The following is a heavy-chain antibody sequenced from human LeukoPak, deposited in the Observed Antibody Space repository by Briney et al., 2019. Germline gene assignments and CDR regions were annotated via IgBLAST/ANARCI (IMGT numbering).Heavy chain of an antibody. V-gene: IGHV3-23*01. CDR3: AKRGSGWSFDY. CDR1: GLTFSNYA. J-gene: IGHJ4*02. CDR2: ITGSGGTT. Sequence: GGSLRLSCAASGLTFSNYAMSWVRQAPGKGLEWVSAITGSGGTTNYADSVKGRFTISRDNSKNTLYLQMNSLRAEDTAVYYCAKRGSGWSFDYWGQGTLVTVSS. D-gene: IGHD6-19*01.